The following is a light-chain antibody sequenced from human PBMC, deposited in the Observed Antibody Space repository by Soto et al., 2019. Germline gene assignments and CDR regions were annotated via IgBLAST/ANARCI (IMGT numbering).Light chain of an antibody. V-gene: IGKV3-20*01. CDR3: QQYGHSPRT. CDR2: RTS. Sequence: EIVLSQSPGTLSLSPGERATLSCRASQSISDNYLAWYQQRPGQAPRLLIYRTSDRATGIPDRFSGSGSGTDFTLTISRLEPEDFAAYYCQQYGHSPRTFGRGTTVEI. J-gene: IGKJ1*01. CDR1: QSISDNY.